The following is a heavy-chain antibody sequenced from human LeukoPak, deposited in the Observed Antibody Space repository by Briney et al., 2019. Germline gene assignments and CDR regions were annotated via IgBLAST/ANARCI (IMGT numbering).Heavy chain of an antibody. V-gene: IGHV3-23*01. CDR2: ISGSGGST. Sequence: GGSLRLSCAASGFTFSSYAMSWVRQAPGKGLEWVSAISGSGGSTYYADSVKGRFTISRDNSKKTLYLQMNSLRAEDTAVYYCAKDLYYDILTGYPPGDAFDIWGQGTMVTVSS. D-gene: IGHD3-9*01. CDR3: AKDLYYDILTGYPPGDAFDI. J-gene: IGHJ3*02. CDR1: GFTFSSYA.